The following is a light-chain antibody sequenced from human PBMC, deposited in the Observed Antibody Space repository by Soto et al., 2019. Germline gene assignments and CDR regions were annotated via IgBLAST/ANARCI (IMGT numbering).Light chain of an antibody. CDR2: GAS. J-gene: IGKJ1*01. CDR3: PQNYNSPWA. Sequence: IQMTQSPSSLSASVGDRVTISCRASQGIRSDLAWYQQKPGKVPKLLIYGASKLESGVPSRFSGSVFGTSFTLTFTSLHPEDYSTYYCPQNYNSPWAFGQGTKVE. V-gene: IGKV1-6*01. CDR1: QGIRSD.